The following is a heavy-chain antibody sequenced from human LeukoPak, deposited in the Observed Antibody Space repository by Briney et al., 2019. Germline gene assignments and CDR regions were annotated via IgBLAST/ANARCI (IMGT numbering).Heavy chain of an antibody. D-gene: IGHD4-17*01. CDR3: ARDPTPSDGDYPPDHFDY. Sequence: ASVKVSCKASGYIYTNYGINWVRQAPGQGLEWMGWINTYNGNTNYAPNLHGRVTMTTDTPTTTGFMELRSLRFDDTAIYYCARDPTPSDGDYPPDHFDYWGQGTLVTVSS. J-gene: IGHJ4*02. V-gene: IGHV1-18*01. CDR2: INTYNGNT. CDR1: GYIYTNYG.